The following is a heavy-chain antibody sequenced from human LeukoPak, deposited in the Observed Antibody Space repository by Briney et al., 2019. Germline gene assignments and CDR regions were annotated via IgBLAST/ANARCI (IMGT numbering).Heavy chain of an antibody. CDR2: IVVGSGNT. CDR3: AAGWVCSGGSCYYYFDY. D-gene: IGHD2-15*01. CDR1: GFTFTSSA. Sequence: SVKVSCKASGFTFTSSAMQWVRQARGQRLEWIGWIVVGSGNTNYAQKFQERVTITRDMSTSAAYMELSSLRSEDTAVYYCAAGWVCSGGSCYYYFDYWGQGTLVTVSS. V-gene: IGHV1-58*02. J-gene: IGHJ4*02.